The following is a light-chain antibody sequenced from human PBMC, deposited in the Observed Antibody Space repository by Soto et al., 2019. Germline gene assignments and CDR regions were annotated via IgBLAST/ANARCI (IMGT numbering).Light chain of an antibody. Sequence: PGESTTLSCRASRTVDGNYLAWYQQKPGQAPSPLIYLAFTSATGIPARFSGTGSGTKFTLTISSLQAEDFALYYCRQYNDWPLTFGQGTKVDIK. V-gene: IGKV3-15*01. CDR3: RQYNDWPLT. J-gene: IGKJ1*01. CDR1: RTVDGNY. CDR2: LAF.